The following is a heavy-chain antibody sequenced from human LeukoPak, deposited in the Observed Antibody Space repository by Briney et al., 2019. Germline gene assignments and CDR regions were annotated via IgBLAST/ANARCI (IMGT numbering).Heavy chain of an antibody. CDR1: GYTFTSYY. CDR2: VNPSGGST. CDR3: ARGVSGYDSTDLLVY. V-gene: IGHV1-46*01. J-gene: IGHJ4*02. D-gene: IGHD5-12*01. Sequence: ASVKVSCKASGYTFTSYYMHWVRQAPGQGLEWMGIVNPSGGSTSYAQKFQGRVTMTRDTSTSTVYMELSSLRSEDTAVYYCARGVSGYDSTDLLVYWGQGTLVTVSS.